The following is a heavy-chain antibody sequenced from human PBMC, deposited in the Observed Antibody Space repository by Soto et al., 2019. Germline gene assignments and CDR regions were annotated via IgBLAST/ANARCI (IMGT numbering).Heavy chain of an antibody. J-gene: IGHJ4*02. D-gene: IGHD3-10*01. CDR3: ARGAFGSYYVDY. CDR2: IKGDETTS. CDR1: GFTFTSNW. V-gene: IGHV3-74*01. Sequence: EVQVVESGGASVQPGGSLRLSCAASGFTFTSNWIHWARQPPGKGLLWMSRIKGDETTSSYVDSVKGRFTISRDNAKNTVYLQMNSLRAEDTAVYYCARGAFGSYYVDYWGQGTLVTVSS.